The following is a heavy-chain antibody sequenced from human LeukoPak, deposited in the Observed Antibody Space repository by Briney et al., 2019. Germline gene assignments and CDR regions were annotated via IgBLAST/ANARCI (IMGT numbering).Heavy chain of an antibody. Sequence: ASVKISCKVSGYTFTDYYMHWVQQAPGKGLEWMGLVDPEDGETIYAEKFQGRVTITADTSTDTAYMELSSLRSDDTAVYYCARANLDHGAFYFDYWGQGTLVTVSS. CDR2: VDPEDGET. J-gene: IGHJ4*02. V-gene: IGHV1-69-2*01. D-gene: IGHD4-17*01. CDR1: GYTFTDYY. CDR3: ARANLDHGAFYFDY.